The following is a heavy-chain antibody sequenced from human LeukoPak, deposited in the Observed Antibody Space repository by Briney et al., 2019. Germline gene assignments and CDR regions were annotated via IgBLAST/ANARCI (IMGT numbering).Heavy chain of an antibody. CDR3: ARDLYTAMVANGDY. Sequence: ASVKVSCKASGYTFTAYYMHWVRQAPGQGLEWMGRINPNSGGTNYAQKFQGRVTMTRDTSISTAYMELSRLRSDDTAVYYCARDLYTAMVANGDYWGQGTLVTVSS. CDR2: INPNSGGT. V-gene: IGHV1-2*06. D-gene: IGHD5-18*01. CDR1: GYTFTAYY. J-gene: IGHJ4*02.